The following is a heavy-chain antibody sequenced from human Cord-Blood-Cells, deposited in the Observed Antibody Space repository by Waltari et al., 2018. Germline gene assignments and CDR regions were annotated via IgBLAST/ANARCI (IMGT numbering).Heavy chain of an antibody. CDR2: ISGSGGST. D-gene: IGHD3-10*01. Sequence: EVQLLESGGGLVQPGGSLRLSCAASGFTFSSYAMSWVRRAPGKGLEWVSAISGSGGSTYYADSVKGRFTISRDNSKNTLYLQMNSLRAEDTAVYYCAKDRKVTMVRGVINYWGQGTLVTVSS. V-gene: IGHV3-23*01. CDR3: AKDRKVTMVRGVINY. CDR1: GFTFSSYA. J-gene: IGHJ4*02.